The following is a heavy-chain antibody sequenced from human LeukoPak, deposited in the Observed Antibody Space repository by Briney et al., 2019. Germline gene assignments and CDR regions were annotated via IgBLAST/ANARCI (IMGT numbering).Heavy chain of an antibody. CDR2: IIPIFGTA. J-gene: IGHJ4*02. CDR3: ARDVRYSSGWYSGY. CDR1: GGTFSSYA. V-gene: IGHV1-69*05. D-gene: IGHD6-19*01. Sequence: SVKVSCKASGGTFSSYAISWVRQAPGQGLEWMGRIIPIFGTANYAQKFEGRVTISTDESTSTAYMELSSLRSEDTAVYYCARDVRYSSGWYSGYWGQGTLVTVSS.